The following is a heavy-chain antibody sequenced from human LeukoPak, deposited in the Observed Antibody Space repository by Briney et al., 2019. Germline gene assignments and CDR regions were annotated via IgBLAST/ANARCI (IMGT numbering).Heavy chain of an antibody. D-gene: IGHD1-1*01. J-gene: IGHJ4*02. CDR2: IYGGGDM. V-gene: IGHV3-53*01. CDR1: GFTVSNSY. CDR3: ARSPVLDRNDWSFAD. Sequence: GGSLRLSCTASGFTVSNSYMTWVRQAPGKGLEWVSLIYGGGDMFYSDSVKGRFTVSRDNPKNTVYLQMNSLRAEDTAVYFCARSPVLDRNDWSFADWGQGTLVTVSS.